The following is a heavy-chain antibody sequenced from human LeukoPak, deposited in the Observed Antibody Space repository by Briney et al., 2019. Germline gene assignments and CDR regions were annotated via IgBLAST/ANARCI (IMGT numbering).Heavy chain of an antibody. CDR3: ARTYYDFWSGYENWFDP. CDR2: ISSSGSTI. Sequence: GGSLRLSCAASGFTFSSYAMSWVRQAPGKGLEWVSYISSSGSTIYYADSVKGRFTISRDNAKNSLYLQMNSLRAEDTAVYYCARTYYDFWSGYENWFDPWGQGTLVTVSS. V-gene: IGHV3-48*04. CDR1: GFTFSSYA. J-gene: IGHJ5*02. D-gene: IGHD3-3*01.